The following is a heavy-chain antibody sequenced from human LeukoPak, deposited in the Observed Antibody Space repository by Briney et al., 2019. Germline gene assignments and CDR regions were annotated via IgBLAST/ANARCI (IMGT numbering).Heavy chain of an antibody. D-gene: IGHD6-13*01. Sequence: GGSLRLSCAASGFTFSSYGMHWVRQAPGKGLEWVAVTSNDGSNKEYADSVKGRFTVSRDNSKNTLYLQVNFVRYEDTAVYYCARIGQQLVRGGMDVWGQGTTVTVSS. CDR2: TSNDGSNK. V-gene: IGHV3-30*03. J-gene: IGHJ6*02. CDR3: ARIGQQLVRGGMDV. CDR1: GFTFSSYG.